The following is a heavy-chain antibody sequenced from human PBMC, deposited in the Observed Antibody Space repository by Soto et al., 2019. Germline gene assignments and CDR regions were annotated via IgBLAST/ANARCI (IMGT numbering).Heavy chain of an antibody. CDR2: IYYSGST. Sequence: SETLSLTCTVSGGSISSYYWSWIRQPPGKGLEWIGYIYYSGSTNYNPSLKSRVTISVDTSKNQFSLKLSSVTAADTAVYYCARVGDFWSGYYTPYYYGMDVWGQGTTVT. D-gene: IGHD3-3*01. CDR1: GGSISSYY. V-gene: IGHV4-59*01. CDR3: ARVGDFWSGYYTPYYYGMDV. J-gene: IGHJ6*02.